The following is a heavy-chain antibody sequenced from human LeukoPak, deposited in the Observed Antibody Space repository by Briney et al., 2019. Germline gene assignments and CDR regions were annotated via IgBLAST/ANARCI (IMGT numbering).Heavy chain of an antibody. D-gene: IGHD3-3*01. CDR2: IKQDGSEK. J-gene: IGHJ6*02. CDR1: GFTFSSYW. Sequence: PGGSLRLSCAASGFTFSSYWMSWVRQAPGKGLEWVANIKQDGSEKYYVDSVKGRFTISRDNAKNSLYLQMNSLRAEDTAVYYCAREEHYDFWSGYYYYGMDVWGQGTTVTVSS. V-gene: IGHV3-7*01. CDR3: AREEHYDFWSGYYYYGMDV.